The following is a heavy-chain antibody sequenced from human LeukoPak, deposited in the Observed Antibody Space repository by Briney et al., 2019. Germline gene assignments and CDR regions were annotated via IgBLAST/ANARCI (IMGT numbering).Heavy chain of an antibody. D-gene: IGHD2-15*01. J-gene: IGHJ5*02. CDR1: GGSFSGYY. CDR3: ARGNPYKVLLRPQSNWFDP. Sequence: SETLSLTCAVYGGSFSGYYWSWIRQPPGKGLEWIGEINHSGSTNYNPSLKSRVTISVDTSKNQFSLKLNSVTAADTAVCYCARGNPYKVLLRPQSNWFDPWGQGTLVTVSS. V-gene: IGHV4-34*01. CDR2: INHSGST.